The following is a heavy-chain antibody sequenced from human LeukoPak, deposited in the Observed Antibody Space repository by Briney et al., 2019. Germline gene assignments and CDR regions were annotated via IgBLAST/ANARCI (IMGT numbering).Heavy chain of an antibody. CDR2: ISGSGGST. CDR1: GFTFSSYA. D-gene: IGHD3-3*01. J-gene: IGHJ4*02. Sequence: PGGSLRLSCVASGFTFSSYAMSWVRQAPGKGLEWVSGISGSGGSTYYADSVKGRFTISRDNSKNTLYLQMNSLRAEDTAVYYCVKEPESIFGVITPGYWGQGTLVTVSS. CDR3: VKEPESIFGVITPGY. V-gene: IGHV3-23*01.